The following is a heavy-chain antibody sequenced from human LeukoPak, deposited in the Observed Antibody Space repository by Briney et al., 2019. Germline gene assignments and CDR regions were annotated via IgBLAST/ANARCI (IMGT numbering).Heavy chain of an antibody. CDR2: ISDSGGST. D-gene: IGHD2-21*02. V-gene: IGHV3-23*01. J-gene: IGHJ5*02. Sequence: PGGSLTLSCAASGFTFSSYGMSWVRHAPGGGLEWVSAISDSGGSTYYAHSVKGRFTISRDNSKNMLSLQMNALRAEDTAVYYCAKGLRTDTWFDPRGQGTLVTVSS. CDR3: AKGLRTDTWFDP. CDR1: GFTFSSYG.